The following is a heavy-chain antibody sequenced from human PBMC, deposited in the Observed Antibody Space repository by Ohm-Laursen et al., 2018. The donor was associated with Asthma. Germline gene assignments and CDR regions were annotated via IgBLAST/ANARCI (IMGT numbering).Heavy chain of an antibody. V-gene: IGHV3-30-3*01. Sequence: SLRLSCAASGFTFSTYTLSWARQAPGKGLEWVSIITSDGSWTSYADSVKGRFTISRDNSKNTLYMQMNSLRAEDTAVYYCARRDFSGGDPSAAFDIWGQGTMVTVSS. J-gene: IGHJ3*02. CDR1: GFTFSTYT. D-gene: IGHD2-21*02. CDR2: ITSDGSWT. CDR3: ARRDFSGGDPSAAFDI.